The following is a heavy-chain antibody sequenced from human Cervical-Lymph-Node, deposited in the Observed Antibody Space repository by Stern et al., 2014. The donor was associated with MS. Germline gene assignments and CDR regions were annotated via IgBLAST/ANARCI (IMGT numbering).Heavy chain of an antibody. CDR3: ARVDDCSGGTCFSTSWFDP. CDR1: GGSINNYY. V-gene: IGHV4-59*01. CDR2: IYQDGST. D-gene: IGHD2-15*01. Sequence: VQLVESGPGLVKPSETLSLTCTVSGGSINNYYWSWIRQPPGKGLEWIGYIYQDGSTKYNTSLKSRVTISLHTSKKQFSLRLTSVTAADTAVYYCARVDDCSGGTCFSTSWFDPRGQGTLVTVSS. J-gene: IGHJ5*02.